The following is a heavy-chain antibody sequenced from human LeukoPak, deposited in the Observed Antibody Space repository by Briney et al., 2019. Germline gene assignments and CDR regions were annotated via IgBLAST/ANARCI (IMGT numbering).Heavy chain of an antibody. Sequence: GGSLRLSCAASGFTFSGSAMHWVRQASGKGLEWVGRIRSKANSYATAYAASVKGRFTISRGDSKNTAYLQMNSLKTEDTAVYYCTRLASSFRDGYNSDYWGQGTLVTVSS. CDR1: GFTFSGSA. CDR2: IRSKANSYAT. D-gene: IGHD5-24*01. V-gene: IGHV3-73*01. J-gene: IGHJ4*02. CDR3: TRLASSFRDGYNSDY.